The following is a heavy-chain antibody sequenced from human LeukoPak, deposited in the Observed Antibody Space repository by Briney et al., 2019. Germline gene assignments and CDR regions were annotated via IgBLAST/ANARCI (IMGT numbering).Heavy chain of an antibody. CDR3: ARRGGGYDY. CDR1: GYSFATYW. J-gene: IGHJ4*02. Sequence: GESLKISCQGSGYSFATYWIGWVRQTPGKGLEGVGIIYPGDSDTSYSPSFQGQVTISADKSIATAYLQWSSLKASDTAMYYCARRGGGYDYWGQGTLVTVSS. CDR2: IYPGDSDT. D-gene: IGHD5-12*01. V-gene: IGHV5-51*01.